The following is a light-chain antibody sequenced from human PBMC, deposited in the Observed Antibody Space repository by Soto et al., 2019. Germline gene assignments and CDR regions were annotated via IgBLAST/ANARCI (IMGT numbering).Light chain of an antibody. J-gene: IGKJ1*01. V-gene: IGKV1-6*01. CDR2: AAS. CDR3: QQFSSLSWT. CDR1: QGIRND. Sequence: AIQMPQSPSSLSASVGDRVTITCRASQGIRNDLGWYQQKPGKAPKLLICAASSLQSGVPSRFSGSGSGTDFTLTISSLQPEDFAVYYCQQFSSLSWTFGQGTKVDI.